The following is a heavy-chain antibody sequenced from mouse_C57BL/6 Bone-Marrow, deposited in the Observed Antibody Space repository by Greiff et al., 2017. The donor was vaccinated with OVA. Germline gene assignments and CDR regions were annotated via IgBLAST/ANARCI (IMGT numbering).Heavy chain of an antibody. Sequence: QVHVKQSGAELAQPGASVKLSCKASGYTFTSYWMHWVKQRPGQGLEWIGYINPSSGYTKYNQKFKDKATLTADKSSSTAYMQLSSLTYEDSAVYYCARSRLLRDYFDYWGQGTTLTVSS. V-gene: IGHV1-7*01. CDR3: ARSRLLRDYFDY. CDR2: INPSSGYT. CDR1: GYTFTSYW. D-gene: IGHD1-1*01. J-gene: IGHJ2*01.